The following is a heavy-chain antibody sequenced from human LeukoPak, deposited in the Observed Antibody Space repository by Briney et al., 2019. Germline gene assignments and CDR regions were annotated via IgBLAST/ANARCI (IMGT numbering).Heavy chain of an antibody. CDR3: ARQLDYYESRGYHDYFDY. V-gene: IGHV5-51*01. J-gene: IGHJ4*02. CDR2: FYPGDSDT. Sequence: GESLKISSKGSGYSFTSYWIGWVRQLPGKDLEGLGIFYPGDSDTRYCASSLGEATIPAANPIRTPHLQRSTRKASDTPVFYCARQLDYYESRGYHDYFDYWGERAPVTVSS. D-gene: IGHD3-22*01. CDR1: GYSFTSYW.